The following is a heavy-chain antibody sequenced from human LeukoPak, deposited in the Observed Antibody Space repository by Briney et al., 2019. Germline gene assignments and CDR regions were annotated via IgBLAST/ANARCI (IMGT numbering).Heavy chain of an antibody. D-gene: IGHD6-19*01. CDR1: GGSISSSSYY. J-gene: IGHJ4*02. CDR2: IYYSGST. V-gene: IGHV4-39*07. Sequence: SETLSLTCTVSGGSISSSSYYWGWIRQPPGKGLEWIACIYYSGSTYYNPSLKSRVTISVDTSKNQFSLKLSSVTAADTAVYYCARDKGDGGYSSGYDYWGQGTLVTVSS. CDR3: ARDKGDGGYSSGYDY.